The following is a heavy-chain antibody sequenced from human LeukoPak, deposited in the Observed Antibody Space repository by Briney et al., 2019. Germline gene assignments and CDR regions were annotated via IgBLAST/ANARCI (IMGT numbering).Heavy chain of an antibody. D-gene: IGHD6-25*01. J-gene: IGHJ5*02. V-gene: IGHV3-7*01. CDR2: IKQDGSEQ. Sequence: GGSLRLSCAASGFTFSREWMSWVRQAPGKGLEWVANIKQDGSEQYYVDSVKGRFTISRDNAKNLLYLQMNNLRVEDTAVYYCAKDWDGYDLWGQGTQVTVSS. CDR1: GFTFSREW. CDR3: AKDWDGYDL.